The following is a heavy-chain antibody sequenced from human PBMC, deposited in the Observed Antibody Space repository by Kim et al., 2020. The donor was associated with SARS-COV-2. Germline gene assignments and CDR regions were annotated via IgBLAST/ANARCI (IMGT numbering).Heavy chain of an antibody. D-gene: IGHD6-13*01. J-gene: IGHJ5*02. CDR3: ARESGYRYSSENWFDP. CDR1: GGTFISYA. V-gene: IGHV1-69*13. CDR2: IIPIFGTA. Sequence: SVKVSCKASGGTFISYAISWVRQAPGQGLEWMGGIIPIFGTANYAQKFQGRVTITADESTSTAYMELSSLRSEDTAVYYCARESGYRYSSENWFDPWGQGTLVTVSS.